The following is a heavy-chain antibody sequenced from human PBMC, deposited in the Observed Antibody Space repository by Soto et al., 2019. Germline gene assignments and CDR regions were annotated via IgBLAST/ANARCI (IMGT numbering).Heavy chain of an antibody. CDR1: GVSIRTYY. J-gene: IGHJ4*03. V-gene: IGHV4-4*07. Sequence: AWGSLSLTFRFSGVSIRTYYCNWIRRPAGQGLEWIGRSDTSGSTNYNPSLKSRVTMSVDTSKNQFSLKLSSVTAADTAVHDCTRRGDDPWSWLLDYWGQGT. CDR3: TRRGDDPWSWLLDY. D-gene: IGHD3-3*01. CDR2: SDTSGST.